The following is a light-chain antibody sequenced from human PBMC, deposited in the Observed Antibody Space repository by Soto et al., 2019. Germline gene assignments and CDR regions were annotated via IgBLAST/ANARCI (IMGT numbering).Light chain of an antibody. V-gene: IGLV1-47*01. CDR3: ATWDDSLSGPV. CDR1: SSNIGSNY. J-gene: IGLJ3*02. CDR2: RDN. Sequence: QSVLTQPPSASGTPGQRVTISCSGSSSNIGSNYVYWYQSLPGTAPKLLFYRDNHRPSGVPDRFSGSKSGTSASLAISGLRSEDEADYYCATWDDSLSGPVFGGGTKVTVL.